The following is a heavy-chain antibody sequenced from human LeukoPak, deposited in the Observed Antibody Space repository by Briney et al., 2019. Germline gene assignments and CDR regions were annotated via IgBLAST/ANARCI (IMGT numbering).Heavy chain of an antibody. J-gene: IGHJ4*02. CDR1: GFTFSSYA. CDR3: ARDLGYCTNGVCHTRFDY. CDR2: ISYDGSNK. V-gene: IGHV3-30-3*01. Sequence: GGSLRLSCVASGFTFSSYAMHWVRQAPGKGLEWVAVISYDGSNKYYADSVKGRFTISRDNSKNTLYLQMNSLRAEDTAVYYCARDLGYCTNGVCHTRFDYWGQGTLVTVSS. D-gene: IGHD2-8*01.